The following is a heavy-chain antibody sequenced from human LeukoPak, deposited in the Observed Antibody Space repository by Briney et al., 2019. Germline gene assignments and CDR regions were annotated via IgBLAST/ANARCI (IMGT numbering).Heavy chain of an antibody. Sequence: GGSLRLSCAASGFTFDDYTMHWVRQAPGKGLEWVSLISWDGGSTYYADSVKGRFTISRDNSKNSLYLQMNSLRTGDTALYYCAKEELDYGAYDYWGQGTLVTVSS. V-gene: IGHV3-43*01. CDR3: AKEELDYGAYDY. CDR1: GFTFDDYT. J-gene: IGHJ4*02. D-gene: IGHD4-17*01. CDR2: ISWDGGST.